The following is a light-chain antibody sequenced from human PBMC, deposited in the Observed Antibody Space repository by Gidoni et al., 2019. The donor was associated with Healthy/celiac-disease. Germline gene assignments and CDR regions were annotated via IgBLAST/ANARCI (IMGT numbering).Light chain of an antibody. CDR2: GAS. CDR3: QQYGSSPPRYT. J-gene: IGKJ2*01. V-gene: IGKV3-20*01. Sequence: APSLLIYGASSRATGTPDRFSGSGSGTDFTLTISRLEPEDFAVYYCQQYGSSPPRYTFGHGTKLEIK.